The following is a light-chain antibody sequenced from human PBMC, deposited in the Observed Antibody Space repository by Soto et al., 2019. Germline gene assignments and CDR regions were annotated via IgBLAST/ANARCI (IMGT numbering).Light chain of an antibody. CDR1: QSVSSN. Sequence: EILMTQSPATLSVSPGERATLSCMARQSVSSNLAWYQQKPGQAPMLLIYGASTRSTGIPARFSGSGSGTEFTLTISSLQSEDFAVYYCQQYNNWPPITFGQGTRLEIK. CDR2: GAS. CDR3: QQYNNWPPIT. J-gene: IGKJ5*01. V-gene: IGKV3-15*01.